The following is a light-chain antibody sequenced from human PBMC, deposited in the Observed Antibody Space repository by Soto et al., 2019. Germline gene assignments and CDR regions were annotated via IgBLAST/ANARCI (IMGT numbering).Light chain of an antibody. CDR3: QKYNGFSPVT. Sequence: DIQMTQSPSTLSASVGDRVTITCRASQSISPWLAWYQQKPGKAPKLLIYKASSLQRGVPSRFSGSGSGTEFTLTISSLQPDDFATYYCQKYNGFSPVTFGPGTKVEIK. CDR2: KAS. V-gene: IGKV1-5*03. J-gene: IGKJ3*01. CDR1: QSISPW.